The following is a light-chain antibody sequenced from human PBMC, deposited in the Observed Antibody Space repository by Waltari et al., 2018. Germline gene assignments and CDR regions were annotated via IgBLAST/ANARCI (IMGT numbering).Light chain of an antibody. CDR2: DAS. V-gene: IGKV1-33*01. CDR1: QEISNY. Sequence: DIQMTQSPSSLSASVGDRVTITCQASQEISNYLNWYQQKPGKAPKLLIYDASNLETGVPSRFSGSGSGTDFTCTISSLQPEDIATYYCQQYDSLPLTFGGGTKVEIK. J-gene: IGKJ4*01. CDR3: QQYDSLPLT.